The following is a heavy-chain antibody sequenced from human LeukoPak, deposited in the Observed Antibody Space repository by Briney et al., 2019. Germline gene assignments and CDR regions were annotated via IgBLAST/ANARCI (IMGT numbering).Heavy chain of an antibody. Sequence: GGSLRLSCAASGFTFSSYAMTWVRQAPGKGLEWVSAIGGSGDSTYYADSVKGRFTISRDNSKNTLYLQMNSLTAEDTAVYYCARVSVHGYSDYWGQGTLVTVSS. CDR3: ARVSVHGYSDY. V-gene: IGHV3-23*01. CDR2: IGGSGDST. D-gene: IGHD2-8*01. CDR1: GFTFSSYA. J-gene: IGHJ4*02.